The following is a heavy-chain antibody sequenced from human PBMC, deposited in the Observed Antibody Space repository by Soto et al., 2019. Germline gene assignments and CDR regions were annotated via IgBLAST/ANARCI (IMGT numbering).Heavy chain of an antibody. D-gene: IGHD6-6*01. V-gene: IGHV4-30-2*01. Sequence: PSETLSLTCAVSGGSISSGGYSWSWIRQPPGKSLEWIGYIYHSGSTYYNPSLKSRVTISVDRSKNQFSLKLSSVTAADTAVYYCASVRKQSSSSGYYGMDVWGQGTTVTVSS. CDR3: ASVRKQSSSSGYYGMDV. CDR2: IYHSGST. J-gene: IGHJ6*02. CDR1: GGSISSGGYS.